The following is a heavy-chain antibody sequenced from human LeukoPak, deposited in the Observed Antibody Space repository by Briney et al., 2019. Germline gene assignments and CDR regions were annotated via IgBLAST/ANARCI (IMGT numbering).Heavy chain of an antibody. CDR1: GDSISNHY. CDR2: IYYSGSI. CDR3: ARENPSGYYNRPIDY. J-gene: IGHJ4*02. V-gene: IGHV4-59*11. D-gene: IGHD3-22*01. Sequence: SETLSLTCTVSGDSISNHYWSWIRQPPGKGLEWIGDIYYSGSIKYNPSLKSRVTMSVDTSKNQFSLKLSSVTAADTAIYYCARENPSGYYNRPIDYWGQGTLVTVSS.